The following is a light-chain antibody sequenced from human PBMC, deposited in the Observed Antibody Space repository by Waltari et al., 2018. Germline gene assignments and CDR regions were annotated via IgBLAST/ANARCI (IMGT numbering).Light chain of an antibody. CDR3: QVWDSSRHHVI. J-gene: IGLJ2*01. V-gene: IGLV3-21*04. CDR1: DIGARS. CDR2: YDT. Sequence: SYMLTQPPSVSVAPGQTARLTCGVDDIGARSVHWCQQRPGPAPVSVIYYDTDRPSGIPDRFSGSHSGDTATLIISRVEAGDEADYYCQVWDSSRHHVIFGGGTRLTVL.